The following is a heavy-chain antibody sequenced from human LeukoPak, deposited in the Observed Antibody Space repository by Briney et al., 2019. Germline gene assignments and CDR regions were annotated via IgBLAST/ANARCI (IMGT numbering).Heavy chain of an antibody. CDR3: ARGPSGMYSSPIDY. CDR2: IWYDGSNK. J-gene: IGHJ4*02. V-gene: IGHV3-33*01. Sequence: GGSLRLSCAASGFTFSSYGMHWVRQAPGKGLEWVAVIWYDGSNKYYADSVKGRFTISRDNSKNTLYLQMNSLRAEDTAVYYCARGPSGMYSSPIDYWGQGTLVTVSS. CDR1: GFTFSSYG. D-gene: IGHD5-18*01.